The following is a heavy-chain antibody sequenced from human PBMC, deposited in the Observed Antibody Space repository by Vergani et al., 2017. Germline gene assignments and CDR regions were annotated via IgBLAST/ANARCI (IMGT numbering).Heavy chain of an antibody. CDR2: IHYDGSHE. Sequence: QVQLEESGGGVVQPGRSLRLSCAGSGFTLSSHAMHWVRQAPGKGLEWVAFIHYDGSHEYYIDSVKGRFTISRDNSKNTLILQMNGVRAEDTAVYFCEKSVIAGNVGVAYFGMDVCGRGTTVTVSS. D-gene: IGHD2/OR15-2a*01. V-gene: IGHV3-30*02. J-gene: IGHJ6*02. CDR3: EKSVIAGNVGVAYFGMDV. CDR1: GFTLSSHA.